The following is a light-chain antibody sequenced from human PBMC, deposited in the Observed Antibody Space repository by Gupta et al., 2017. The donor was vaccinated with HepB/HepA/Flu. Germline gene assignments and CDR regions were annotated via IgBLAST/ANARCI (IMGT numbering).Light chain of an antibody. CDR3: QQRNNWPPIT. J-gene: IGKJ5*01. Sequence: EIVLTQSPATLSLSAGDRATLSCRASQSVSNYLAWYQQKPGQAPRLLIYDASNRATGIPARFSGSGSGTDFTLTISSVEPEDFAVYYCQQRNNWPPITFGQGTRLEIK. CDR2: DAS. CDR1: QSVSNY. V-gene: IGKV3-11*01.